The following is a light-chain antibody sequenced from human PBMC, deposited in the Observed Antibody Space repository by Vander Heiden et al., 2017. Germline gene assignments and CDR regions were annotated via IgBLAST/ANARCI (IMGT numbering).Light chain of an antibody. CDR3: SSYTRSSTLV. J-gene: IGLJ2*01. CDR2: DVN. Sequence: QSPLTRPASLSASPDPSITISCTGTSSDLGGYNYGSWYQQHSGKAPKLIISDVNNRPSGVSSRFSGSKSGNTASLTISGLQAEDEADYYCSSYTRSSTLVFGGGTKLTVL. V-gene: IGLV2-14*01. CDR1: SSDLGGYNY.